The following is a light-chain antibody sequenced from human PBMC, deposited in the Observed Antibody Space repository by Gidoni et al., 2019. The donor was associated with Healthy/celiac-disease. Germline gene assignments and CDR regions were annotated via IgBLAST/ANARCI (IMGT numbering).Light chain of an antibody. Sequence: ELVLTQSPATLSSSPGERATLSCRASQSVSSYLAWYQQKPGQAPRLLLYDASNRATGIPARFSGSGSGTDFTLTISSLEPGDFAVYYCQQRSNWPLTFGGGTKVEIK. CDR3: QQRSNWPLT. J-gene: IGKJ4*01. CDR1: QSVSSY. CDR2: DAS. V-gene: IGKV3-11*01.